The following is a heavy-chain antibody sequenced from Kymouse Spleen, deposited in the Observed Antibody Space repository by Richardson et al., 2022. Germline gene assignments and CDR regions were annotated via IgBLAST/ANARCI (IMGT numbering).Heavy chain of an antibody. V-gene: IGHV3-21*03. CDR1: GFTFSSYS. CDR3: ASTYYDILTGYSYYYYYGMDV. D-gene: IGHD3-9*01. CDR2: ISSSSSYI. J-gene: IGHJ6*02. Sequence: EVQLVESGGGLVKPGGSLRLSCAASGFTFSSYSMNWVRQAPGKGLEWVSSISSSSSYIYYADSVKGRFTISRDNAKNSLYLQMNSLRAEDTAVYYCASTYYDILTGYSYYYYYGMDVWGQGTTVTVSS.